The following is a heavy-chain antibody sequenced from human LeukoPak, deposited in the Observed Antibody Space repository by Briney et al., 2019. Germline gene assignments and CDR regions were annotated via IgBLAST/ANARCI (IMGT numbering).Heavy chain of an antibody. V-gene: IGHV5-51*01. CDR2: IYPGDSDT. Sequence: GESLQISCKGSGSSFTSYWIGWGRRLPGKGLEWMGIIYPGDSDTRYSPSFQGQVTISADKSISTAYLQWSSLKASDTAMYYCARGVDYGDYGGGAFDIWGQGTMVTVSS. CDR3: ARGVDYGDYGGGAFDI. D-gene: IGHD4-17*01. J-gene: IGHJ3*02. CDR1: GSSFTSYW.